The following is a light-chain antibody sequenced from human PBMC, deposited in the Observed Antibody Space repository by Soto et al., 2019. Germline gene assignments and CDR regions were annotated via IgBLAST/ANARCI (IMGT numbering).Light chain of an antibody. CDR1: QSIRSY. CDR3: QQGYNTGT. V-gene: IGKV1-39*01. CDR2: SAS. J-gene: IGKJ2*01. Sequence: DIQMTQSPSSLAASVGDRVTITCRASQSIRSYLNWYQQKPGKAPKLLISSASSLQSDVPSRFSGSGSGTDFTLTISILQPEDFATYYCQQGYNTGTFGQGTKLEIK.